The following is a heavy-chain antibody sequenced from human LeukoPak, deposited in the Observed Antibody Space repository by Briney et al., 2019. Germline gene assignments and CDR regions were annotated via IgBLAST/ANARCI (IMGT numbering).Heavy chain of an antibody. D-gene: IGHD3-10*01. Sequence: GGSLRLSCAASGFTFSTYAMTWVRQAPGKGLEWVSTISGSGDNTYYADSVKGRLTISRDNSKNTLYLQMNSLRAEDTAVYYCAKVAPSMVRGVNLNLRGSPYYYMDVWGKGTTVTISS. J-gene: IGHJ6*03. V-gene: IGHV3-23*01. CDR1: GFTFSTYA. CDR3: AKVAPSMVRGVNLNLRGSPYYYMDV. CDR2: ISGSGDNT.